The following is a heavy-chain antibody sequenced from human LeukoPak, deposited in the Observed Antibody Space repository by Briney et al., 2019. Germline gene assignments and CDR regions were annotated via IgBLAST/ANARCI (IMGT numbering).Heavy chain of an antibody. CDR1: GGSFSGYY. Sequence: PSETLSLTCAVYGGSFSGYYWSWIRQPPGKGLEWIGEINHSGSTNYNPSLKSRVTISVDTSKNQFSLKLSSVTAADTAVYYCARGGLRWTHDYWGQGTLVTVSS. D-gene: IGHD4-23*01. V-gene: IGHV4-34*01. CDR2: INHSGST. CDR3: ARGGLRWTHDY. J-gene: IGHJ4*02.